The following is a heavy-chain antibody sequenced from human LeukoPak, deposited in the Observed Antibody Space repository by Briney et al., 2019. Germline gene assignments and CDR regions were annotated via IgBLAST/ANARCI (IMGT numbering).Heavy chain of an antibody. V-gene: IGHV4-39*01. D-gene: IGHD5-12*01. CDR1: GGSISSSDYY. J-gene: IGHJ5*02. CDR2: IYYNGST. Sequence: SETLSLTCTVSGGSISSSDYYWGWIRQPPGRGLEWIASIYYNGSTYYSPSLKSGVTISVDTSKNQFSLKLRSVTATDTAVYYCARGLTRGYTYGGCFDPWGQGTLVTVSS. CDR3: ARGLTRGYTYGGCFDP.